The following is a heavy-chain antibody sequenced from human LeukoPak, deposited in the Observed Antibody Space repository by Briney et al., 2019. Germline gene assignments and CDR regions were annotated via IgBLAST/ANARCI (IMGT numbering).Heavy chain of an antibody. CDR1: GFTFSNYV. J-gene: IGHJ4*02. CDR2: ISTSGGST. CDR3: AKRLDTRYYFDY. D-gene: IGHD2-15*01. Sequence: PGGSLRLSCAASGFTFSNYVLNWVRQAPGKGLEWVSGISTSGGSTYYADSVKGRFTISRDNSKNTLYLQMNPLRAEDTAVYYCAKRLDTRYYFDYWGQGTLVTVSS. V-gene: IGHV3-23*01.